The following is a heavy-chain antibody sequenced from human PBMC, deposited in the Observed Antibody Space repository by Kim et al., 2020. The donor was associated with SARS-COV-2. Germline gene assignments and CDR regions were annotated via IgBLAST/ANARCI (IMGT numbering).Heavy chain of an antibody. J-gene: IGHJ1*01. Sequence: AASVKGRFAISREHSKNTLYLQMYSLSDEDTALYYCASRVAGTTGRYFQHWGQGTLVTVSS. V-gene: IGHV3-23*01. CDR3: ASRVAGTTGRYFQH. D-gene: IGHD1-7*01.